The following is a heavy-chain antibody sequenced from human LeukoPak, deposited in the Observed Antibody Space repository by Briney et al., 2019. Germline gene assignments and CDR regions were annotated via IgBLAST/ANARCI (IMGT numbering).Heavy chain of an antibody. CDR2: ISSSSSTI. J-gene: IGHJ4*02. CDR1: GFTFSSYS. D-gene: IGHD3-9*01. V-gene: IGHV3-48*02. CDR3: ARTDILTGYLTFDY. Sequence: QTWGSLRLSCAASGFTFSSYSMNWVRQAPGKGLEWVSYISSSSSTIYYADSVKGRFTISRDNAKNPLYLQMNSLRDEDTAVYYCARTDILTGYLTFDYWGQGTLVTVSS.